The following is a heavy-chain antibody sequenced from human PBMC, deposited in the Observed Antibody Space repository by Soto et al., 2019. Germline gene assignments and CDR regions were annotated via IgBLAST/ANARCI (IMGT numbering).Heavy chain of an antibody. J-gene: IGHJ6*02. CDR1: GFSFSSFA. CDR2: ISGSADST. D-gene: IGHD2-8*01. Sequence: EVQLLESGGGFIHPGGSLRLSCAASGFSFSSFAMNWVRQAPGKGLEWVSVISGSADSTFYADSVKGRFTISRDNSKSTLYLQINRLRAEDTAAYYCAKTRGAMIYAISVYGMDVWGQGTTVTVSS. V-gene: IGHV3-23*01. CDR3: AKTRGAMIYAISVYGMDV.